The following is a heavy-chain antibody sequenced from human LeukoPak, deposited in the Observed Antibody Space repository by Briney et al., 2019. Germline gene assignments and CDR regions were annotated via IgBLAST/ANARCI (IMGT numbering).Heavy chain of an antibody. CDR2: ISGNGGST. Sequence: GGSLRLSCAASGLTFSNYATSWVRQAPGKGLDWVSAISGNGGSTYYVDSVKGRFTISRDNSKNTLYLQMNSLRAEDTAVYYCAKGLTYYYYNMDVWGQGTTVTVSS. CDR3: AKGLTYYYYNMDV. J-gene: IGHJ6*02. D-gene: IGHD3-9*01. CDR1: GLTFSNYA. V-gene: IGHV3-23*01.